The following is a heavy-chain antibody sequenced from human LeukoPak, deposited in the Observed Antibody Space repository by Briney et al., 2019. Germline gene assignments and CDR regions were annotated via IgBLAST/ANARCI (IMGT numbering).Heavy chain of an antibody. CDR1: GGSISSGGYS. V-gene: IGHV4-30-2*01. Sequence: SETLSLTYAVAGGSISSGGYSWRWLRQPPGKGLEWIGYIYHSGSTYYNPSLKSRVTISVDRSKNQFSLKLSSVTAADTAVYYCARSIGYYVSGSYHNWFDPWGQGTLVTVFS. J-gene: IGHJ5*02. CDR2: IYHSGST. CDR3: ARSIGYYVSGSYHNWFDP. D-gene: IGHD3-10*01.